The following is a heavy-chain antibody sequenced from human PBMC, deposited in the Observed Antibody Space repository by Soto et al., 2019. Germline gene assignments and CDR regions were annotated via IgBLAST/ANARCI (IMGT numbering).Heavy chain of an antibody. CDR3: ARHHGPTTSENWFDP. V-gene: IGHV1-18*01. D-gene: IGHD5-12*01. J-gene: IGHJ5*02. Sequence: AASVKVSCKASGYTFFTYDISWVRQAPGQGLEWMGWISTYSGDTKYAQKFQGRVTMTTDTSTTTAYLELRSLRSDDTAVYYCARHHGPTTSENWFDPWGRGTLVTVSS. CDR2: ISTYSGDT. CDR1: GYTFFTYD.